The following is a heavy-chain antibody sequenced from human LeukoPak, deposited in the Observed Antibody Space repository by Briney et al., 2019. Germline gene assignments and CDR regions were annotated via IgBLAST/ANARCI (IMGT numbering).Heavy chain of an antibody. D-gene: IGHD5-24*01. CDR3: ARGDGYNFFDY. Sequence: GGSLRLSCAASGFTFSSYGMHWVRQAPGRGLEWVAVISYDGSNKYYADSVKGRFTISRDNSKNTLYLQMNSLRAEDTAVYYCARGDGYNFFDYWGQGILVTVSS. CDR1: GFTFSSYG. CDR2: ISYDGSNK. V-gene: IGHV3-30*03. J-gene: IGHJ4*02.